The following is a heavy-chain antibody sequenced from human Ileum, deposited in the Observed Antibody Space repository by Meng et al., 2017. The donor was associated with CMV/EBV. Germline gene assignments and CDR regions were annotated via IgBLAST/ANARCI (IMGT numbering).Heavy chain of an antibody. Sequence: QGHRRGPGPQLVKPSRPLSLTCTVAGGSISSYYWSWIRQSAGKGLEWIGRIYTSGSTNYNPSLKSRVTMSVDTSKNQFSLKLSSVTAADTAVYYCARADDSSGYCFDYWGQGTLVTVSS. CDR1: GGSISSYY. V-gene: IGHV4-4*07. CDR3: ARADDSSGYCFDY. CDR2: IYTSGST. J-gene: IGHJ4*02. D-gene: IGHD3-22*01.